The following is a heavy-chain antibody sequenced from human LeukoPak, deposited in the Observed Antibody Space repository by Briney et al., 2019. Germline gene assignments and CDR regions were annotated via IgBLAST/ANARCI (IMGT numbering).Heavy chain of an antibody. CDR3: ARQYGSANDWYHFDY. D-gene: IGHD3-9*01. J-gene: IGHJ4*02. CDR1: GASTRSSTYY. V-gene: IGHV4-39*01. Sequence: SETLSLTCTVSGASTRSSTYYWGWIRQPPGKGLEWIGSIYSTGSAYYNPSLVSRVTMSVDTSKNQFSLKARSVTATDTGIYYCARQYGSANDWYHFDYWGQGIPVTVSS. CDR2: IYSTGSA.